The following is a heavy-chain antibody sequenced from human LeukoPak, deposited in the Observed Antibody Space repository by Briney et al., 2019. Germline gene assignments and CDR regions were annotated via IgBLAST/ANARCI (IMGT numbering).Heavy chain of an antibody. CDR2: ISYRGST. CDR1: GGSISSDH. J-gene: IGHJ5*02. Sequence: KPSETLSLTCTVSGGSISSDHWSWIRQPPGKGLEWIGCISYRGSTKYNPSLKSRVTISVDTSKNQFSLKLSSVTAADTAVYYCAGCWPNGWFGPWGQGTLVTVSS. V-gene: IGHV4-59*01. CDR3: AGCWPNGWFGP. D-gene: IGHD1-1*01.